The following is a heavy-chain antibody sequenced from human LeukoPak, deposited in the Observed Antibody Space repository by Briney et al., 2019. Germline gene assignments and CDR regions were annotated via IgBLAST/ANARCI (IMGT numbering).Heavy chain of an antibody. CDR2: ISAYNGNT. Sequence: ASVKVSCKASGYTFTNYGINWVRQAPGQGLEWMVWISAYNGNTNYAQKLQGRVTMTTDTSTSTAYMELRSLRSDDTAVYYCARDPLYYDSSGSYRGALDYWGQGTLVTVSS. V-gene: IGHV1-18*01. J-gene: IGHJ4*02. CDR1: GYTFTNYG. D-gene: IGHD3-22*01. CDR3: ARDPLYYDSSGSYRGALDY.